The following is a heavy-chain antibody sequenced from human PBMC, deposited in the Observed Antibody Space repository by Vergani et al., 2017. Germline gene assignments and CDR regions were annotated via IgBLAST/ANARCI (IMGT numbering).Heavy chain of an antibody. V-gene: IGHV3-74*01. D-gene: IGHD6-13*01. CDR1: GFTFSSYW. CDR3: AREGYSSSWPIIEYYYYYYGMDV. J-gene: IGHJ6*02. CDR2: ITSDGSST. Sequence: EVQLVESGGGLVQPGGSLRLSCAASGFTFSSYWMHWVRQAPGKGLVWVSRITSDGSSTSYADSVKGRFTISRDNAKNTLYLQMNSLRAEDTAVYYCAREGYSSSWPIIEYYYYYYGMDVWGQGTTVTVSS.